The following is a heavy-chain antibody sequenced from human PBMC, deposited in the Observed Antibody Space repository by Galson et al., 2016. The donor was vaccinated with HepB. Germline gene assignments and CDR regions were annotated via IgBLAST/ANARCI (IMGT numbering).Heavy chain of an antibody. D-gene: IGHD3-3*01. CDR1: GYTFTSHG. CDR3: ARDPNYDFWRGYYRVRRGLDY. V-gene: IGHV1-18*01. J-gene: IGHJ4*02. Sequence: SVKVSCKASGYTFTSHGISWVRQAPGQGLEWMGWISAYNGDTNYSRKFQGRVTMTTDTSTSTAYMELRSLRGDDTAVFYCARDPNYDFWRGYYRVRRGLDYWGQGTLVTVSS. CDR2: ISAYNGDT.